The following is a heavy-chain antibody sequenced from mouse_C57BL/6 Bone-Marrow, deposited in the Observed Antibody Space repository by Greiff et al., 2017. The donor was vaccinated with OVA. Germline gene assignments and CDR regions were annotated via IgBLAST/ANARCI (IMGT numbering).Heavy chain of an antibody. CDR2: IDPSDSYT. CDR1: GYTFTSYW. J-gene: IGHJ3*01. Sequence: VQLQQSGAELVKPGASVKLSCKASGYTFTSYWMQWVKQRPGQGLEWIGEIDPSDSYTNYNQKFKGKATLTLDTSSSTAYMQLNSLTSEDSAVYYCASAVFAYWGQGTLVTVSA. CDR3: ASAVFAY. V-gene: IGHV1-50*01.